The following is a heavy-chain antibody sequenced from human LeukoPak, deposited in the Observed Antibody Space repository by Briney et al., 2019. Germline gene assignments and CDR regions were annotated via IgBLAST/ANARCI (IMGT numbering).Heavy chain of an antibody. CDR2: IGAYNDNT. V-gene: IGHV1-18*01. CDR3: ARAGAAVTMFFDF. Sequence: ASVKVSCKASGYTFSDFGITWVREAPGQGVEWMGWIGAYNDNTNYPQKFQGRVTLTTDTSTSTAYMELRSLTSDDTALYYCARAGAAVTMFFDFWGQGALVTVSS. J-gene: IGHJ4*02. CDR1: GYTFSDFG. D-gene: IGHD4-17*01.